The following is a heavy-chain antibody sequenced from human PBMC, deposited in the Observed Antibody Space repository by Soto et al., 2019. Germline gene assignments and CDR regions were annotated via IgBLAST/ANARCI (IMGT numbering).Heavy chain of an antibody. CDR2: INPNSGGT. Sequence: GASVKVSCKASGYTFTGYYMHWVRQAPGQGLEGMGWINPNSGGTNYAQRFQGRVTMTRDTSISTAYMELSRLRSDDTAVYYCARASETEGYSVLTQIIYYYYGMDVWGQGTTVTVSS. V-gene: IGHV1-2*02. D-gene: IGHD5-18*01. CDR3: ARASETEGYSVLTQIIYYYYGMDV. CDR1: GYTFTGYY. J-gene: IGHJ6*02.